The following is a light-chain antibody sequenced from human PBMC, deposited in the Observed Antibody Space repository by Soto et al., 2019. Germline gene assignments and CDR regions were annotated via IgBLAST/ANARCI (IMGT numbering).Light chain of an antibody. CDR3: QQRGSWPPSIT. V-gene: IGKV3-15*01. Sequence: EVLMTQSPATLSVSPGERATLSCRASQSVSGKLAWYQQKPGQAPRLLIYDASTRATGIPARFSGSGSGTEFTLTISSLQSEDFAVYYCQQRGSWPPSITFGQGTRLEI. CDR2: DAS. J-gene: IGKJ5*01. CDR1: QSVSGK.